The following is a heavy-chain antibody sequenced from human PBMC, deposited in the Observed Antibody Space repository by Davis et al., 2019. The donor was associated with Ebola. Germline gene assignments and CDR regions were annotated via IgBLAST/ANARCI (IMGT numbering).Heavy chain of an antibody. CDR2: IDPSDSYT. J-gene: IGHJ4*02. CDR1: GYSFTSYW. D-gene: IGHD6-19*01. CDR3: ARQGSGWFDY. V-gene: IGHV5-10-1*01. Sequence: KVSCKGSGYSFTSYWISWVRQMPGKGLEWMGRIDPSDSYTNYSPSFQGHVTISADKSISTAYLQWSSLKASDTAMYYCARQGSGWFDYWGQGTLVTVSS.